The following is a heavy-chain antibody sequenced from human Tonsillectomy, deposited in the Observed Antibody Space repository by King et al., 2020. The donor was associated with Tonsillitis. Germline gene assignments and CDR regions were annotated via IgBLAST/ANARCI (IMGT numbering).Heavy chain of an antibody. V-gene: IGHV4-59*01. CDR3: ARLLNVVTAMARFDP. D-gene: IGHD5-18*01. CDR1: GGSISSYY. CDR2: IYYSGST. J-gene: IGHJ5*02. Sequence: QLQESGPGLVKPSETLSLTCTVSGGSISSYYWSWIRQPPGKGLEWIGYIYYSGSTNYNPSLKSRVTISVDTSKNQFSLKLSSVTAADTAVYYCARLLNVVTAMARFDPWGQGTLVTVSS.